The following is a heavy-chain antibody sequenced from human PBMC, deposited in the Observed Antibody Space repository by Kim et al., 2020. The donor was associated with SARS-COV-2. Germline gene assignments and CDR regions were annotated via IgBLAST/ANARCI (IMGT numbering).Heavy chain of an antibody. V-gene: IGHV3-23*01. CDR1: GFTFSSYA. J-gene: IGHJ5*02. CDR3: AKDHAQYSSSWYWFDP. Sequence: GGSLRLSCAASGFTFSSYAMSWVRQAPGKGLEWVSAISGSGGSTYYADSVKGRFTISRDNSKNTLYLQMNSLRAEDTAVYYCAKDHAQYSSSWYWFDPWGQGTLVTVSS. D-gene: IGHD6-13*01. CDR2: ISGSGGST.